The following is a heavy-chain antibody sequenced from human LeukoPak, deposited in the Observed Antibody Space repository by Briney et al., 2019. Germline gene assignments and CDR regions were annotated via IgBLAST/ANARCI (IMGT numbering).Heavy chain of an antibody. CDR1: GGSINNYY. D-gene: IGHD1-7*01. CDR3: ARSPYGNYYFDY. J-gene: IGHJ4*02. V-gene: IGHV4-59*08. CDR2: VYYSGGT. Sequence: SETLSLTCTVSGGSINNYYWTWIRQPPGKGLEWIGYVYYSGGTNHNPSLKSRVTISVDTSKNQFSLKLSSVTAADTAVYYCARSPYGNYYFDYWGQGTLVTVSS.